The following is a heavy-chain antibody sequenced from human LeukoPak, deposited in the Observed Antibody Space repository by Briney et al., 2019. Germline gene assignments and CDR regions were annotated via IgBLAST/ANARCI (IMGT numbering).Heavy chain of an antibody. CDR1: GGTFSSYA. J-gene: IGHJ6*02. CDR2: IIPIFGTA. D-gene: IGHD4-17*01. V-gene: IGHV1-69*13. Sequence: ASVKVSCKASGGTFSSYAISWVRQAPGQGLEWMGGIIPIFGTANYAQKFQGRVTITADESTSTAYMELSSLRSEDTAVYYCARDDSPSHDYGDYSISGYYGMDVWGQGTTVTVSS. CDR3: ARDDSPSHDYGDYSISGYYGMDV.